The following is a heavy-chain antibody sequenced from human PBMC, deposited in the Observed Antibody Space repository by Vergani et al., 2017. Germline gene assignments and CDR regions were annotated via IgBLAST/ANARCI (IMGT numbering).Heavy chain of an antibody. Sequence: QVQLQESGPGLVKPSQTLSLTCTVSGGSISSGGYYWSWIRQHPGKGLEWIGYIYYSGSTYYNPALKSQVIISVDTAKNQFSLKLSSVTAADTAVYYCARESRAHDYGNYYYYYGMDVWGQGTTVTVSS. CDR2: IYYSGST. D-gene: IGHD4-17*01. CDR1: GGSISSGGYY. CDR3: ARESRAHDYGNYYYYYGMDV. V-gene: IGHV4-31*01. J-gene: IGHJ6*02.